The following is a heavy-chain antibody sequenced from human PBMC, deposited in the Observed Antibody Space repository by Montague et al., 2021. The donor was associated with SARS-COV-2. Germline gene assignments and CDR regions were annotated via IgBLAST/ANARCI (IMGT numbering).Heavy chain of an antibody. V-gene: IGHV4-39*01. Sequence: SETLSLTCTVSGGPISSSSSYYWGWTRQPPRKGLERIGNIYYSGGTYYNPSLESRVTIYVDTSKNQFSLRLSSVTAADSAVYYCARQTTRLFDYWGQGTLVTVSS. CDR1: GGPISSSSSYY. D-gene: IGHD5-12*01. CDR2: IYYSGGT. CDR3: ARQTTRLFDY. J-gene: IGHJ4*02.